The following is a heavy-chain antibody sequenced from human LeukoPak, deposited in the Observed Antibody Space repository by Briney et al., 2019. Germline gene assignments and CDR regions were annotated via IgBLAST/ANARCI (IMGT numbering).Heavy chain of an antibody. Sequence: GGSLRLSCAASGFSFDDFAMHWVRQAPGKGLEWVPGINWNSASLAYADSVKGRFTISRDNAENSVYLQMNSLRADDTAIYYCTGESAARSIAVADYWGQGTLVTVSS. V-gene: IGHV3-9*01. CDR3: TGESAARSIAVADY. D-gene: IGHD6-19*01. CDR1: GFSFDDFA. J-gene: IGHJ4*02. CDR2: INWNSASL.